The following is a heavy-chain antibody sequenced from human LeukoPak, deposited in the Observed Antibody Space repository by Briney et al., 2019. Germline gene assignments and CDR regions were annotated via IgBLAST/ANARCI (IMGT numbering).Heavy chain of an antibody. Sequence: SQTLSLTCTVSGGSISSGDYYWSWIRQPPGKGLEWIGYIYYSGSTYYNPSLKSRVTISVDTSKNQFSLKLSSVTAADTAVYYCASTTYYDILTGYYYRGAFDIWGQGTMVTVSP. CDR3: ASTTYYDILTGYYYRGAFDI. D-gene: IGHD3-9*01. V-gene: IGHV4-30-4*01. CDR1: GGSISSGDYY. J-gene: IGHJ3*02. CDR2: IYYSGST.